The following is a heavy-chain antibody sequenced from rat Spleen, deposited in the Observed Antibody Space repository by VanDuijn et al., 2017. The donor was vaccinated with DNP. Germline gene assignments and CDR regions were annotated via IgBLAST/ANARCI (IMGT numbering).Heavy chain of an antibody. CDR3: TSNPHIRTAAPFDY. D-gene: IGHD3-8*01. Sequence: EVQLVESGGGLVQPGRSLKLSCAASEFTFSNYGMAWVRQAPTKGLEWVATIIYDGSRTYYRDSVKGRFTISRDNAKSTLYLQVNSLRSEDTATYYCTSNPHIRTAAPFDYWGQGVMVTVSS. V-gene: IGHV5-29*01. J-gene: IGHJ2*01. CDR1: EFTFSNYG. CDR2: IIYDGSRT.